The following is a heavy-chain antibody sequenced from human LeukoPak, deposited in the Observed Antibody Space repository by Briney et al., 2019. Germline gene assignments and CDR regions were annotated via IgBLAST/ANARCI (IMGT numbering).Heavy chain of an antibody. D-gene: IGHD4-11*01. CDR2: IIPIFGTA. V-gene: IGHV1-69*01. CDR1: GGTFSSYA. CDR3: ARVPSSYYPYWYFDL. Sequence: SVKVSCKASGGTFSSYAISWVRQAPGQGLGWMGGIIPIFGTANYAQKFQGRVTITADESTSTAYMELSSLRSEDTAVYYCARVPSSYYPYWYFDLWGRGTLVTVSS. J-gene: IGHJ2*01.